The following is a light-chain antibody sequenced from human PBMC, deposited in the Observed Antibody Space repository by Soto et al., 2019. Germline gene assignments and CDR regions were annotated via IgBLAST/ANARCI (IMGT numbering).Light chain of an antibody. J-gene: IGLJ1*01. CDR1: NSDVGDYNY. CDR3: CSYTNIHTAYG. V-gene: IGLV2-14*03. Sequence: QSVLTQPASVSGSPGQSITISCTGTNSDVGDYNYVSWYQQFPGKAPKLVIYDVNNRPSGISDRFSGSKSGNTASLIISGLQTDDEADYYCCSYTNIHTAYGFRTGTKVTVL. CDR2: DVN.